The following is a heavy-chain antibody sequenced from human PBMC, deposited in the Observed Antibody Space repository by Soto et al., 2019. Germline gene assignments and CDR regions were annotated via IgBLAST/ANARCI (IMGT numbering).Heavy chain of an antibody. CDR2: ISYDGSNK. D-gene: IGHD1-26*01. Sequence: GALRLSCTASVFTFISYAMHWVRQGPGKGLEWVAVISYDGSNKYYADSVKGRFTISRDNSKNTLYLQMNSLRAEDTAVYYCARDLLSGSYPRDYYYYYGMDVWGQGTTVTV. V-gene: IGHV3-30-3*01. CDR3: ARDLLSGSYPRDYYYYYGMDV. J-gene: IGHJ6*02. CDR1: VFTFISYA.